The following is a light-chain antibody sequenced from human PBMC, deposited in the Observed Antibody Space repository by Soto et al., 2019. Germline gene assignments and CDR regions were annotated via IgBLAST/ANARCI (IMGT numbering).Light chain of an antibody. CDR3: QQHNNWPIT. Sequence: EIVMTQSPGTLSVSPGERATLSCRASQSVGSNLAWYQQNPGQAPRLLIYGASTRATGIPARFSGSGSETEFTLTISSLQSEDFAVYYCQQHNNWPITFGQGTRLEIK. V-gene: IGKV3D-15*01. CDR2: GAS. J-gene: IGKJ5*01. CDR1: QSVGSN.